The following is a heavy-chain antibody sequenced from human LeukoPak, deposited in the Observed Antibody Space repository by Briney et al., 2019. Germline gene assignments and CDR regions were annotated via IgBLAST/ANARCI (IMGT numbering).Heavy chain of an antibody. CDR2: IWPDGSSK. D-gene: IGHD3-16*01. J-gene: IGHJ4*02. CDR1: GFIFNSYG. CDR3: ARDSLGGDY. Sequence: GKSLRLSCAASGFIFNSYGMHWVRQAPGKGLEWVAVIWPDGSSKYYAASVKGRFTISRGNSKNTLYLQMNSLRAEDTAVYYCARDSLGGDYWGQGTLVTVSS. V-gene: IGHV3-33*01.